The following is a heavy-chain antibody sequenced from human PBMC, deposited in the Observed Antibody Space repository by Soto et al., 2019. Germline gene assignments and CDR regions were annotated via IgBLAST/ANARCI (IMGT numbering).Heavy chain of an antibody. Sequence: PGGSLRLSCAASGFTFTRHSMNWVRQAPGKGLEWVSSISSTTNYIYYADSMKGRFTVSRDNAKNLVYLEMNSLSAEDTAVYYCARESEDLTSNFDYWGQGTLVTVSS. CDR3: ARESEDLTSNFDY. CDR2: ISSTTNYI. J-gene: IGHJ4*02. V-gene: IGHV3-21*01. CDR1: GFTFTRHS.